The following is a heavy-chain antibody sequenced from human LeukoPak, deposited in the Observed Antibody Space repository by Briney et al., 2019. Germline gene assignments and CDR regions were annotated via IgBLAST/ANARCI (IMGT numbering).Heavy chain of an antibody. CDR2: IYYSGST. J-gene: IGHJ6*02. CDR3: ARHARHSYGGNSEPYYGMDV. Sequence: PSETLSLTCAVSGGSISSGGYSWSWIRQPPGKGLEWIGYIYYSGSTNYNPSLKSRVTISVDTSKNQFSLKLSSVTAADTAVYYCARHARHSYGGNSEPYYGMDVWGQGTTVTVSS. V-gene: IGHV4-61*08. D-gene: IGHD4-23*01. CDR1: GGSISSGGYS.